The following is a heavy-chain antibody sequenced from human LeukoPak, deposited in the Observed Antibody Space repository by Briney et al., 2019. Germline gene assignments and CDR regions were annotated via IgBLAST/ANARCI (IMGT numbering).Heavy chain of an antibody. J-gene: IGHJ6*03. D-gene: IGHD3-3*01. Sequence: PGGSLRLSCAASGFTFSSYAMHWVRQAPGKGLEWVAVISYDGSNKYYADSVKDRFTISRDNSKNTLYLQMNSLRAEDTAVYYCAREPSGYYTYYYMDVWGKGTTVTVSS. V-gene: IGHV3-30-3*01. CDR2: ISYDGSNK. CDR3: AREPSGYYTYYYMDV. CDR1: GFTFSSYA.